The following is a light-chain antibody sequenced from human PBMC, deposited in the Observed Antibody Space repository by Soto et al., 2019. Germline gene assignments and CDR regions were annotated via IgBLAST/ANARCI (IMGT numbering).Light chain of an antibody. CDR2: DVD. CDR3: CSYAATNTFL. V-gene: IGLV2-11*01. CDR1: SSDIGGYHY. Sequence: QSVLTQPRSVSGSPGQSVTISCTGSSSDIGGYHYVSWYQQHPGKAPQLLIYDVDERPSGVPDRFSASKSGNTASLTISGLRAEDEADYYCCSYAATNTFLFGTGTKLTVL. J-gene: IGLJ1*01.